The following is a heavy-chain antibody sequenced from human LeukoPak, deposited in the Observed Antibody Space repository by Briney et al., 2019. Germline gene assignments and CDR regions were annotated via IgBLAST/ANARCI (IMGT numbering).Heavy chain of an antibody. CDR3: ARDSYDYVWGSYHFDY. V-gene: IGHV4-59*12. CDR1: GGSISSYY. D-gene: IGHD3-16*02. J-gene: IGHJ4*02. CDR2: IYYSGST. Sequence: PSETLSLTCTVSGGSISSYYWSWIRQPPGKGLEWIGYIYYSGSTNYNPSLKSRVTISVDTSKNQFSLKLSSVTAADTAVYYCARDSYDYVWGSYHFDYWGQGTLVTVSS.